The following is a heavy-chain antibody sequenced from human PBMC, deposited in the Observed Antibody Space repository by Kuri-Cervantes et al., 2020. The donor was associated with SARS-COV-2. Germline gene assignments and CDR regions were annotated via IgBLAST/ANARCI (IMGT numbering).Heavy chain of an antibody. D-gene: IGHD1-26*01. Sequence: LTCAASGFTFSSYSMNWVRQAPGKGLEWVSSISSSSSYIYYADSVKGRFTISRDNAKNSLYLQMNSLRAEDTAVYYCASEDSGSYFRGRGMFDPWGQGTLVTVSS. CDR1: GFTFSSYS. CDR2: ISSSSSYI. V-gene: IGHV3-21*01. CDR3: ASEDSGSYFRGRGMFDP. J-gene: IGHJ5*02.